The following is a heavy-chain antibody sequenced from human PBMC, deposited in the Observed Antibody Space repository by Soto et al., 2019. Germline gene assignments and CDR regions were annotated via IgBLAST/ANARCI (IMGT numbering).Heavy chain of an antibody. CDR2: IYYSGST. CDR1: GGSISGSTYF. D-gene: IGHD3-10*01. J-gene: IGHJ6*02. CDR3: ARQGLGSTGAVRATYAMDV. V-gene: IGHV4-39*01. Sequence: QLQLQESGPGLLKPSETLSLTCTVSGGSISGSTYFWAWIRQPPGKGLEWIGSIYYSGSTYYNPALKSRVTMSVDSSKNQFSLKLTSVTAADTAMYYCARQGLGSTGAVRATYAMDVWGQGTTVTVSS.